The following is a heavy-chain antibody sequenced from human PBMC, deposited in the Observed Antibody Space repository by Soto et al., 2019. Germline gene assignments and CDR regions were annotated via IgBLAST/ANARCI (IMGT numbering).Heavy chain of an antibody. Sequence: TSETLSLTCTVSGGSISSYYWSWIRQPPGKGLEWIAYIYFSGTTNYNPSLKSRVTISVDTSKNQFSLKLSSVTAADTAMYYCARSIAAAGTTLFDSWGQGALVTVSS. CDR3: ARSIAAAGTTLFDS. CDR1: GGSISSYY. CDR2: IYFSGTT. V-gene: IGHV4-59*01. D-gene: IGHD6-13*01. J-gene: IGHJ4*02.